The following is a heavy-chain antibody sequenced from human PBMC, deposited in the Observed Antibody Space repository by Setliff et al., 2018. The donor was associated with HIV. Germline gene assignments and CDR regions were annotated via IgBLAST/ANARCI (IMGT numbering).Heavy chain of an antibody. V-gene: IGHV4-59*01. Sequence: SETLSLTCSVSGVSITTYHWHWVRQSPGKELEWLGWIYYTGYTDYNASLKSRLTISIDTSRNQFSLHLTSETAADTAVYYCARAEGDAYNSLPYFDSWGPGALVTVSS. CDR3: ARAEGDAYNSLPYFDS. J-gene: IGHJ4*02. CDR2: IYYTGYT. CDR1: GVSITTYH. D-gene: IGHD1-1*01.